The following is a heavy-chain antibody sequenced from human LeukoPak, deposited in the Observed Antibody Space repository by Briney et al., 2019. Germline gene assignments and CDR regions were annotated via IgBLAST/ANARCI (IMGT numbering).Heavy chain of an antibody. CDR3: ARERGESAFDI. D-gene: IGHD2-21*01. Sequence: GSSLRLSCAASGFTFSSSGMHWVRKAPGKGLGWVAVISYDGSNKYYGDSVKGRFTISRDNSKNTLYLQMNSLRAEDTAVYYCARERGESAFDIWVQGTMVTVSS. V-gene: IGHV3-30*01. CDR1: GFTFSSSG. CDR2: ISYDGSNK. J-gene: IGHJ3*02.